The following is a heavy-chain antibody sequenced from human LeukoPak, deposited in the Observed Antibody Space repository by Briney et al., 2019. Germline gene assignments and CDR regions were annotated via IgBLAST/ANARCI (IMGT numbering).Heavy chain of an antibody. CDR2: IHSNNSYI. CDR1: GFTFSSYS. Sequence: GGSLRLSCAASGFTFSSYSMNWVRRAPGKGLEWVSPIHSNNSYIYYADSEKGRFTISRDNAKNSLYLQMNSLRAEDTAVYYCARDGLGARYCSSTSCPIGYWGQGTLVTVSS. D-gene: IGHD2-2*01. CDR3: ARDGLGARYCSSTSCPIGY. J-gene: IGHJ4*02. V-gene: IGHV3-21*01.